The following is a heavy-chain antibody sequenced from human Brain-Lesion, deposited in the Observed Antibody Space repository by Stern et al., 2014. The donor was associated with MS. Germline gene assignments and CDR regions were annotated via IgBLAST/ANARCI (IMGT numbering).Heavy chain of an antibody. CDR2: VTQDGREK. D-gene: IGHD3-22*01. V-gene: IGHV3-7*01. J-gene: IGHJ4*02. CDR3: AREERGPRNGYFYSYFDY. Sequence: VQLVESGGGLVQPGGPPTISCVASGFTFRNYAMGWVRQAPGKGLEWVADVTQDGREKYYVDSVKGRFASPRANTKNSLFLHMNSLRAEDTAVYYCAREERGPRNGYFYSYFDYWGQVTLPTVSS. CDR1: GFTFRNYA.